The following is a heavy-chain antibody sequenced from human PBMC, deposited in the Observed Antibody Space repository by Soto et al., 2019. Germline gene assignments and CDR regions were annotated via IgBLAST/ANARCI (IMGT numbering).Heavy chain of an antibody. J-gene: IGHJ3*02. CDR1: GFTFSSYA. D-gene: IGHD5-12*01. V-gene: IGHV3-23*01. CDR3: EKALTPLVGTADAFDI. CDR2: ISGSGGST. Sequence: VGSLSLSCAASGFTFSSYAMSWVRQAPGKGLEWVSAISGSGGSTYYADSVKGRFTISRDNSKNTLYLQMNSLRAEDTAVYYWEKALTPLVGTADAFDIWGQGTMVTVSS.